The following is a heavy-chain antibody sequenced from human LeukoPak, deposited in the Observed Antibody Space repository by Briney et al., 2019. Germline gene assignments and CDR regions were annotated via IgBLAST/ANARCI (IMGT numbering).Heavy chain of an antibody. CDR3: AKVSSSGWLFVY. V-gene: IGHV3-23*01. J-gene: IGHJ4*02. Sequence: PGGSLRLSCAASGFTFTSYAMSWVRQAPGKGPVWVSGITGSDGSTYYAESVKGRFTISRDNSKNTLYLQMSSLRAEDTAVYYCAKVSSSGWLFVYWGQGTLVTVSS. D-gene: IGHD6-19*01. CDR2: ITGSDGST. CDR1: GFTFTSYA.